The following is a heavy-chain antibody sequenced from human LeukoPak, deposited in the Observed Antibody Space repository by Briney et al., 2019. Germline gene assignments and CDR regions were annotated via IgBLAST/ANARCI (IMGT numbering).Heavy chain of an antibody. Sequence: GGSLRLSGAASGFTFSSYTMNWVRQAPGGGLEWVSSISSSRTYIYYADSVKGRFTISRDNAKNSLYLQMNSLRAEDTAVYYCARDYTIGSIWGQGTLVTVSS. V-gene: IGHV3-21*01. D-gene: IGHD1-14*01. CDR2: ISSSRTYI. CDR3: ARDYTIGSI. CDR1: GFTFSSYT. J-gene: IGHJ4*02.